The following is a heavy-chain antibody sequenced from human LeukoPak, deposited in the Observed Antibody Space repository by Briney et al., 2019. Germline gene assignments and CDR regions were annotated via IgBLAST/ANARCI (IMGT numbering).Heavy chain of an antibody. D-gene: IGHD7-27*01. J-gene: IGHJ4*02. CDR3: ARGRFVTGDLDY. Sequence: ASVKVSCKASGYTFTGYYMDWVRQAPGQGLEWMGRINPNSGGTNYAQKFQGRVTMTRDTSISTAYMELSRLRSDDTAVYYCARGRFVTGDLDYWGQGTLVTVSS. CDR1: GYTFTGYY. V-gene: IGHV1-2*06. CDR2: INPNSGGT.